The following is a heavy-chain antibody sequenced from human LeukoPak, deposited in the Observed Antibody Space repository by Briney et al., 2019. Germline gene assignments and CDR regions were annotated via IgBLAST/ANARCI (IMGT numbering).Heavy chain of an antibody. V-gene: IGHV3-23*01. D-gene: IGHD1-1*01. CDR1: GFTLSSYE. Sequence: GGSLRLSCTVSGFTLSSYEMSWIRQAPGKGLEWVSSIDYSGGSTYYADSVKGRFTVSRDNSKNTLYLQMNNLRAEDTALYYCSKKALSTGFSHYDIWGLGTMVTVSS. CDR3: SKKALSTGFSHYDI. CDR2: IDYSGGST. J-gene: IGHJ3*02.